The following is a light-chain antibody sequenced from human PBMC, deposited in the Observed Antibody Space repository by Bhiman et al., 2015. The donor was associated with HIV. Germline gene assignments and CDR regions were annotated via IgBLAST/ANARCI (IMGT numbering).Light chain of an antibody. Sequence: QSALTQPASVSGSPGQSITISCTGTGSDVGGYNHVSWYQQHPGKVPKLMIYDVSKRPSGVSNRFSGSKSGNTASLTISGLQAEDEADYYCSSLTSSITYVFGTGTNVTVL. CDR1: GSDVGGYNH. J-gene: IGLJ1*01. CDR2: DVS. V-gene: IGLV2-14*03. CDR3: SSLTSSITYV.